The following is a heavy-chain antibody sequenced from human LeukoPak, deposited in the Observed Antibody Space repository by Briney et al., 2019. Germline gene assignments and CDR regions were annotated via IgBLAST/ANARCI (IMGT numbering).Heavy chain of an antibody. V-gene: IGHV3-30*04. D-gene: IGHD3-16*01. CDR2: ISYDGTNK. Sequence: GGSLRLSCAASGFTFNSYTMHWVRQAPGKGLEWVSVISYDGTNKYYGDSVKGLFTISRDNSKNTLYLQMNSLRAEDTAVYYCASGWDVWWAFDYWGQGTLVTVSS. J-gene: IGHJ4*02. CDR3: ASGWDVWWAFDY. CDR1: GFTFNSYT.